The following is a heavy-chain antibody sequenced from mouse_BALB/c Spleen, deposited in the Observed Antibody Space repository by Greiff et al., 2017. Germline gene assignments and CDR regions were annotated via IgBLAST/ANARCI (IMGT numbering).Heavy chain of an antibody. J-gene: IGHJ4*01. Sequence: EVKLVESGGGLVQPGGSRKLSCAASGFTFSSFGMHWVRQAPEKGLEWVAYISSGSSTIYYADTVKGRFTISRDNPKNTLFLQMTSLRSEDTAMYYCARDDYDGYYYAMDYWGQGTSVTVSS. CDR1: GFTFSSFG. V-gene: IGHV5-17*02. D-gene: IGHD2-4*01. CDR2: ISSGSSTI. CDR3: ARDDYDGYYYAMDY.